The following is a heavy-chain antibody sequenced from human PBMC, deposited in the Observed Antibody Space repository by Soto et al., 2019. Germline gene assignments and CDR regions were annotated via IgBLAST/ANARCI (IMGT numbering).Heavy chain of an antibody. CDR1: GYTFTSYG. D-gene: IGHD6-13*01. CDR2: INAANGDT. V-gene: IGHV1-3*01. Sequence: ASVNVSCKSSGYTFTSYGIHWVRQFPGQRLEWMGWINAANGDTKYSPKFQGRVTITRDTSASTAYMELSSLRSEDTAVYYCVRRHVSATGIDWFDPWGQGTLVTVSS. CDR3: VRRHVSATGIDWFDP. J-gene: IGHJ5*02.